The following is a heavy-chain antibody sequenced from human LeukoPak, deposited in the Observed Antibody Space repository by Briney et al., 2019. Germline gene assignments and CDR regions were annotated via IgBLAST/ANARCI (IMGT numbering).Heavy chain of an antibody. Sequence: PGGSLRLSCAASGFTFSNYAMPWVRQAPGKGLEWVAFIRFDGSNKYYADSVKGRFTISRDNSKNTLYLQMNSLRPEDTAVYYCAKVYCGGDCYGIDLRFDHWGQGTLVTLSS. CDR1: GFTFSNYA. CDR3: AKVYCGGDCYGIDLRFDH. CDR2: IRFDGSNK. D-gene: IGHD2-21*01. V-gene: IGHV3-30*02. J-gene: IGHJ4*02.